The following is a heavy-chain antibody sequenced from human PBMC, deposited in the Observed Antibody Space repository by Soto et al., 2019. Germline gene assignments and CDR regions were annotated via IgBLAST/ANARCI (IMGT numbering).Heavy chain of an antibody. J-gene: IGHJ4*02. CDR1: VFTFSSYW. CDR3: AFEWDLGY. Sequence: GGSLRLSCAASVFTFSSYWMHWVRQAPGEWLVWFSRINIDGSSTXXADSVKGRXTISRYNAKNTXYLQMXSLRAEDTAVYYCAFEWDLGYWGQGTLVTXSS. CDR2: INIDGSST. V-gene: IGHV3-74*01. D-gene: IGHD1-26*01.